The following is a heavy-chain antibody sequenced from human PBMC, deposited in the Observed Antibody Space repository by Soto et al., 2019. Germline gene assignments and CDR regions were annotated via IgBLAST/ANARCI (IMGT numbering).Heavy chain of an antibody. D-gene: IGHD6-13*01. V-gene: IGHV3-33*01. CDR3: ARRIAAADPAHYYYYYMDV. Sequence: GGSLRLSCAASGFTFSSYGMHWVRQAPGKGLEWVAVIWYDGSNKYYADSVKGRFTISRDNSKNTLYLQMNSLRAEDTAVYYCARRIAAADPAHYYYYYMDVWGKGTTVTVSS. CDR2: IWYDGSNK. J-gene: IGHJ6*03. CDR1: GFTFSSYG.